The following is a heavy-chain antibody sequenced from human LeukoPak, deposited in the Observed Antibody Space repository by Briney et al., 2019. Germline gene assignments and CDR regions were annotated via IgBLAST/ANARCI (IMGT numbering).Heavy chain of an antibody. CDR3: ARDPSSVTLYFFDY. CDR1: GYTFRGNY. D-gene: IGHD4-11*01. J-gene: IGHJ4*02. CDR2: IDANNGDT. V-gene: IGHV1-2*02. Sequence: ASVKISCKASGYTFRGNYIHWLRQAPGQGLEWMGWIDANNGDTKSAQKYQGRVTMSRDTSISTAYMDLSSLSPDDAAVYYCARDPSSVTLYFFDYWGQGTLVTISS.